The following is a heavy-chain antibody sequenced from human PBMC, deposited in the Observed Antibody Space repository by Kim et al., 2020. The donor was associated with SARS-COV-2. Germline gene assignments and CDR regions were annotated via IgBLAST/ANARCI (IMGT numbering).Heavy chain of an antibody. CDR3: ARGAYYDFWSGFRGYYYYYYGMDV. Sequence: SETLSLTCAVYGGSFSGYYWSWIRQPPGKGLEWIGEINHSGSTNYNPYLKSRVTISVDTSKNQFSLKLSSVTAADTAVYYCARGAYYDFWSGFRGYYYYYYGMDVWGQGTTVTVSS. D-gene: IGHD3-3*01. V-gene: IGHV4-34*01. CDR2: INHSGST. J-gene: IGHJ6*02. CDR1: GGSFSGYY.